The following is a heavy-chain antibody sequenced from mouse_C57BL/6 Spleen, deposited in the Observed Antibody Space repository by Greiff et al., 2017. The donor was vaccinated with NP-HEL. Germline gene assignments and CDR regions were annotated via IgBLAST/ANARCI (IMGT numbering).Heavy chain of an antibody. D-gene: IGHD1-1*01. V-gene: IGHV1-64*01. Sequence: QVQLQQPGAELVKPGASVKLSCKASGYTFTSYWMHWVKQRPGQGLEWIGMIHPNSGSTNYNEKFKSKATLTVDKSSSTAYMQLSSLTSEDSAVDYCARDYGSSLYAMDYWGQGTSVTVSS. CDR2: IHPNSGST. CDR1: GYTFTSYW. CDR3: ARDYGSSLYAMDY. J-gene: IGHJ4*01.